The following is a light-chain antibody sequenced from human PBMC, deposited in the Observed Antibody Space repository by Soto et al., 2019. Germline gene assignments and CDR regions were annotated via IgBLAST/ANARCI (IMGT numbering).Light chain of an antibody. Sequence: EIVMTQSPATLSVSPGERATLSCRASQSVSNNLAWYQQKRGQAPRLLFYGASTRATGIPARFSGSGSGTEFTLTISSLQSEDFAVYYCQHYTTWPLTFGGGTKVEIK. CDR1: QSVSNN. J-gene: IGKJ4*01. V-gene: IGKV3-15*01. CDR3: QHYTTWPLT. CDR2: GAS.